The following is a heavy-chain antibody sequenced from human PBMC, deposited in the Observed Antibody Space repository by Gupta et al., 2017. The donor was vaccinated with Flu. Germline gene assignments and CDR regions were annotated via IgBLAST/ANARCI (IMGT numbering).Heavy chain of an antibody. CDR1: GFTFSSYG. CDR2: TWYDGSNK. J-gene: IGHJ3*02. CDR3: ARDGAGARGADI. Sequence: QVQLVESGGGVVQPGRSLRLSCAASGFTFSSYGMHWVRQAPGKGLEWVAVTWYDGSNKYYVDSVKGRFTISRDNSKNTLYLQMNSLRAEDTAVYYCARDGAGARGADIWGQGTMVIVSS. D-gene: IGHD3-10*01. V-gene: IGHV3-33*01.